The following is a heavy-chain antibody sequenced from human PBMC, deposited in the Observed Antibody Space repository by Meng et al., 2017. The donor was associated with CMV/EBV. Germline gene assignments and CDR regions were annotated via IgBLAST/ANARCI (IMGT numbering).Heavy chain of an antibody. Sequence: GGSLRLSCKGSGYSFTSYWIGWVRQMHGKGLEWMGIIYPGDSDTRYSPSFQGQVTISADKSISTAYLQWSSLKASDTAMYYCASSSSYRRYYGMDVWGQGTTVTVSS. D-gene: IGHD6-6*01. CDR2: IYPGDSDT. CDR1: GYSFTSYW. V-gene: IGHV5-51*01. CDR3: ASSSSYRRYYGMDV. J-gene: IGHJ6*02.